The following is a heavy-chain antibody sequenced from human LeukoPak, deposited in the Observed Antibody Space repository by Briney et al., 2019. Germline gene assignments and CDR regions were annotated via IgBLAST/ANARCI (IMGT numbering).Heavy chain of an antibody. D-gene: IGHD6-6*01. V-gene: IGHV3-11*04. CDR2: IGTSDTTI. Sequence: GGSLRLSCAVSGFTFSDYYMSWIRQAPGKGLEWVSYIGTSDTTIYYADSVKGRFTISRDNAKKSLYLQMNSLRAEDTAVYCCARDWRSSGTFDYWGQGTLVTVSS. J-gene: IGHJ4*02. CDR1: GFTFSDYY. CDR3: ARDWRSSGTFDY.